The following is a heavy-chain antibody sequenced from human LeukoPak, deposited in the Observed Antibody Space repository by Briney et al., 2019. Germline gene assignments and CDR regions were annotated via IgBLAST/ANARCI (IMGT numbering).Heavy chain of an antibody. Sequence: GGSLRLSCVASGFTFDTYGMSWVRQAPGKGLEWVSSISSNSANTYYADSVKGRFTISRDNSKNTLYLQMNSLRAEDTAVYYCAKDGTGCGGDCYSDYWGQGTLVTVSS. D-gene: IGHD2-21*02. CDR3: AKDGTGCGGDCYSDY. V-gene: IGHV3-23*01. CDR1: GFTFDTYG. CDR2: ISSNSANT. J-gene: IGHJ4*02.